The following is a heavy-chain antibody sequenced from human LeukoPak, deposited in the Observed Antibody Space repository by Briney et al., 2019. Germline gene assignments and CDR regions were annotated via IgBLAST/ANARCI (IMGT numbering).Heavy chain of an antibody. CDR1: GYTFTGYY. Sequence: ASVKVSCKASGYTFTGYYMHWVRQAPGQGLEWMGWINPNSGGTNYAQKFQGRVTMTRDTSISTAYMELSRLRSDDTAVYYCARASGSYMYYFDYWGQGTLVTVSS. J-gene: IGHJ4*02. D-gene: IGHD1-26*01. CDR3: ARASGSYMYYFDY. CDR2: INPNSGGT. V-gene: IGHV1-2*02.